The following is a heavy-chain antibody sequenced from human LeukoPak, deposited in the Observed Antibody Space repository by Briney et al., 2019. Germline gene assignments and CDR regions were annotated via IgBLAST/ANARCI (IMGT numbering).Heavy chain of an antibody. CDR1: GFRFSDYG. V-gene: IGHV3-48*01. J-gene: IGHJ4*02. CDR2: ITSSSSNI. Sequence: GGSLRLSCAASGFRFSDYGMNWVRQAPGKGLEWVSHITSSSSNINYADSVKGRFTTSRDNAKNSLYLQMNSLRAEDTAVYLCARRIREGYCSGGNCYSFGYWGQGALVTVSS. D-gene: IGHD2-15*01. CDR3: ARRIREGYCSGGNCYSFGY.